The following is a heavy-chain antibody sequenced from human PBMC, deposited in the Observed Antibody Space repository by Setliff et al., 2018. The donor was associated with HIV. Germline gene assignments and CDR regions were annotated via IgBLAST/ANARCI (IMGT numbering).Heavy chain of an antibody. V-gene: IGHV4-59*01. CDR2: IYYSGST. Sequence: SETLSLTCSLSGGSISSYHWNWVRQPPGKGLEWIGNIYYSGSTNYNPSLKSRVTISVDTSKNQFSLKLSSVTPADTAVYYCARDHIVATIRDYYYGMDVWGQGTTVTVSS. CDR1: GGSISSYH. J-gene: IGHJ6*02. CDR3: ARDHIVATIRDYYYGMDV. D-gene: IGHD5-12*01.